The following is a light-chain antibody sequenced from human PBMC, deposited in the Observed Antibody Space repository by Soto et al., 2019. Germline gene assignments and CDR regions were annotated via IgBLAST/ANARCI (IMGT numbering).Light chain of an antibody. V-gene: IGKV3-20*01. CDR1: RSLSSTS. J-gene: IGKJ1*01. Sequence: DIVLTQSPGTLSLSPGERAALSCRASRSLSSTSLAWYQQRPGQAPRLLIYDVSSRATGIPDRFSGSGSGTDFTLTINRLEPDDFAVYYCQQYGSSPRTFGQGTKVDIK. CDR3: QQYGSSPRT. CDR2: DVS.